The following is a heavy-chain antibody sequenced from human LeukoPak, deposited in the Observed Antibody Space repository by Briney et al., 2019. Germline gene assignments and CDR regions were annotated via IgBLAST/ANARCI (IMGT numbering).Heavy chain of an antibody. Sequence: GGSLRLSCAASGFTLIAYWMTWVRQAPGKGLEWVANINQDGSEKYYVGSVKGRFTISRDNAKNSLYLQMDSLRAKDTAVYYCAREGWNDAFDIWGQGTMVTVSS. D-gene: IGHD1-1*01. CDR3: AREGWNDAFDI. J-gene: IGHJ3*02. V-gene: IGHV3-7*01. CDR2: INQDGSEK. CDR1: GFTLIAYW.